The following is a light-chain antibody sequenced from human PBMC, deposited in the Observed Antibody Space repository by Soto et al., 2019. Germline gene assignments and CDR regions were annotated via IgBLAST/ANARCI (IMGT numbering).Light chain of an antibody. CDR3: ISYTSSSTLV. V-gene: IGLV2-14*01. CDR2: EVS. Sequence: QSALTQPASVSGSPGQSITISCPGTSSDVGGYNYVSWYQQHPGKAPKLMIYEVSNRPSGVSNRFSGSKSGNTASLTISGLQAEDEAYYYCISYTSSSTLVFGGGTKLTVL. J-gene: IGLJ3*02. CDR1: SSDVGGYNY.